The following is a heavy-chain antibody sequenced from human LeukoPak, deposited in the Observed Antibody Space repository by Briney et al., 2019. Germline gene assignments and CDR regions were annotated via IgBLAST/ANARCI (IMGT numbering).Heavy chain of an antibody. CDR2: IYSGGST. CDR3: ARLGYSSSWYPRSGYYYMDV. CDR1: GFTVSSKY. J-gene: IGHJ6*03. Sequence: GGSLRLSCAASGFTVSSKYMSWVRQAPGKGLEWVSVIYSGGSTYYADSVKGSFTISRDNSKNTLYLQMNSLRAEDTAVYYCARLGYSSSWYPRSGYYYMDVWGKGTTVTISS. V-gene: IGHV3-66*04. D-gene: IGHD6-13*01.